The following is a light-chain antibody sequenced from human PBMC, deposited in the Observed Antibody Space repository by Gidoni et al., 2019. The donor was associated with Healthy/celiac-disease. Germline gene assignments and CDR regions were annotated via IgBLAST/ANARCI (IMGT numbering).Light chain of an antibody. CDR2: YAS. CDR3: QQFNNGALT. J-gene: IGKJ4*01. V-gene: IGKV1D-13*01. CDR1: QGISSA. Sequence: ASQLTLSPSSLYASVVERVTITCRASQGISSALAWYQQKLAKAPNLLIYYASSLESGVPSRFSGSGSGTDCTLTIISLQPEDFATYYCQQFNNGALTFGGGTKVEIK.